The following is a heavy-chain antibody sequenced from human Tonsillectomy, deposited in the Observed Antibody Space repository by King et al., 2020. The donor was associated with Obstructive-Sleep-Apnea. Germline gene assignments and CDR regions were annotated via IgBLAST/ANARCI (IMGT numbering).Heavy chain of an antibody. CDR3: AREQRSGWFLWDY. D-gene: IGHD6-19*01. J-gene: IGHJ4*02. Sequence: VQLVESGGGVVQPGRSLRLSCAASGFTFTTYALHWVRQAPGKGLEWVAVVSYDGSNTYYADSVRGRFTISRDISKRTLDLEMNSLRIEDTALYFCAREQRSGWFLWDYWGQGMRVTVSS. CDR1: GFTFTTYA. CDR2: VSYDGSNT. V-gene: IGHV3-30*04.